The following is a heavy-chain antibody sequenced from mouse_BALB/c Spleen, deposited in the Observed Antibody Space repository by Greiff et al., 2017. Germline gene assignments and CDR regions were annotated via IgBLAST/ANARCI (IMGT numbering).Heavy chain of an antibody. CDR3: AREAGTYYFDY. V-gene: IGHV7-3*02. Sequence: EVKVVESGGGLVQPGGSLRLSCATSGFTFTDYYMSWVRQPPGKALEWLGFIRNKANGYTPEYSASVKGRFTISRDNSQSILYLQMNTLRAEDSATYYCAREAGTYYFDYWGQGTTLTVSS. CDR2: IRNKANGYTP. D-gene: IGHD4-1*01. J-gene: IGHJ2*01. CDR1: GFTFTDYY.